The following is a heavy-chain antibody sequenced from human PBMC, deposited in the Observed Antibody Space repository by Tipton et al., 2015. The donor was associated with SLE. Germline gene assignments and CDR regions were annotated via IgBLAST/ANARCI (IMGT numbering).Heavy chain of an antibody. CDR3: AKDAFWGTIAAAGQNWFDP. CDR1: GFTFSSYG. Sequence: SLRLSCAASGFTFSSYGMHWVRQAPGKGLEWVAFIRYDGSNKYYADSVKGRFTISRDNSKNTLYLQMNSLRAEDTAVYYCAKDAFWGTIAAAGQNWFDPWGQGTLVTVSS. V-gene: IGHV3-30*02. CDR2: IRYDGSNK. J-gene: IGHJ5*02. D-gene: IGHD6-13*01.